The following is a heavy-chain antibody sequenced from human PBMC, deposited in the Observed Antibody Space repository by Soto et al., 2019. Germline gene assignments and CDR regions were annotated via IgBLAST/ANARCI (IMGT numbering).Heavy chain of an antibody. Sequence: QVPGKGLEWMGRIDPSDSYTNYSPSFQGHVTISADKSISTAYLQWSSLKASDTAMYYCARRDLMVSPDDYWGQGTLVTVSS. D-gene: IGHD3-10*01. CDR2: IDPSDSYT. J-gene: IGHJ4*02. V-gene: IGHV5-10-1*01. CDR3: ARRDLMVSPDDY.